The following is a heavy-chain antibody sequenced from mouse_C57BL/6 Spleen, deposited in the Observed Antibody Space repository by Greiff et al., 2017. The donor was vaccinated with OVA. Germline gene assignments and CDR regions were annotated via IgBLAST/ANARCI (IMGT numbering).Heavy chain of an antibody. CDR1: GYTFTSYW. CDR3: AIYDATSWFAY. CDR2: IFPGSGST. Sequence: QVQLQQPGAELVKPGASVKLSCKASGYTFTSYWMHWVKQRPGQGLEWIGEIFPGSGSTYYNEKFKGKATLTVDTSSSTAYMQLSSLTSEDSAVYFCAIYDATSWFAYWGQGTLVTVSA. J-gene: IGHJ3*01. V-gene: IGHV1-64*01. D-gene: IGHD2-3*01.